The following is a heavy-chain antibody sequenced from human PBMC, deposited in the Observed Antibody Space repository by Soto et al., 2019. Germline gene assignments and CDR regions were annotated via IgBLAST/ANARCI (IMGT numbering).Heavy chain of an antibody. CDR1: GGTFSSYA. CDR3: ARDPRDMATILGYYGMDV. V-gene: IGHV1-69*13. Sequence: SVKVSCKASGGTFSSYAISWVRQAPGQGLEWMGGINPIFGTANYAQKFQGRVTITADESTSTAYMELSSLRSEDTAVYYCARDPRDMATILGYYGMDVWGQGTTVTVSS. CDR2: INPIFGTA. J-gene: IGHJ6*02. D-gene: IGHD5-12*01.